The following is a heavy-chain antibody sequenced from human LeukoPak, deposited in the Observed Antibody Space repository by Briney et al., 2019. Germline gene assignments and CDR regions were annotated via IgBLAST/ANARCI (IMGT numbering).Heavy chain of an antibody. CDR3: AKDNSHWLFDY. D-gene: IGHD1-1*01. J-gene: IGHJ4*02. V-gene: IGHV3-30-3*01. Sequence: PGGSLRLSCAASGFSFSSTSMHWVRQAPGKGLEWVAVISCTGNIKNFADSVKGRFTISRDNSKNTLYLQMNTLRAEDTSFYYCAKDNSHWLFDYWGRGTLVTVSS. CDR1: GFSFSSTS. CDR2: ISCTGNIK.